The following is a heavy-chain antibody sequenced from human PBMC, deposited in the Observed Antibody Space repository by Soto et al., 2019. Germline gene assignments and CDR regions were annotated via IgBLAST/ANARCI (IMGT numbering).Heavy chain of an antibody. D-gene: IGHD7-27*01. CDR3: ARDTGDGTFDF. Sequence: QVHLVQSGAEVRKPXXXVXXXXXXXGXTXXXXXXXXVXXXXXQRLEWMGWINAGYGNTKSSQKFQDRVTISRDTSASTAYMELTSLRSEDTAVYYCARDTGDGTFDFWGQGTLVTVSS. CDR1: GXTXXXXX. V-gene: IGHV1-3*01. J-gene: IGHJ4*02. CDR2: INAGYGNT.